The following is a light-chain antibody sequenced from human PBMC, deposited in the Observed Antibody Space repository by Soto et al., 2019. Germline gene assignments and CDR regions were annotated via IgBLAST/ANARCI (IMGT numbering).Light chain of an antibody. CDR2: DAS. Sequence: EIVLTQSPATLSLSPGERATLSCRASQSISYNLAWYQQKPGQAHRLLIYDASNRATGVPARFSGSGCGTDFTLSISSLEPEDFSVYYCQQRGDWPLYTFGQGSRLEIK. CDR3: QQRGDWPLYT. V-gene: IGKV3-11*01. J-gene: IGKJ2*01. CDR1: QSISYN.